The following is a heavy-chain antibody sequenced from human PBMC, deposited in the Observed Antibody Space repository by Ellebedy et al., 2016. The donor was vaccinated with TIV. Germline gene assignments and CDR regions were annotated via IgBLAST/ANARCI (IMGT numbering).Heavy chain of an antibody. CDR2: IYYTWST. D-gene: IGHD2-2*01. CDR1: GFTFSSYG. J-gene: IGHJ4*02. CDR3: ASFCSSATCYAGFDS. Sequence: MPGGSLRLSCVASGFTFSSYGLHWVRQAPGKGLEWIGSIYYTWSTYYTPSLKSRVTVSVDTSKNQFSLNLSSVTAADAAVYFCASFCSSATCYAGFDSWGQGTLVTVSS. V-gene: IGHV4-59*04.